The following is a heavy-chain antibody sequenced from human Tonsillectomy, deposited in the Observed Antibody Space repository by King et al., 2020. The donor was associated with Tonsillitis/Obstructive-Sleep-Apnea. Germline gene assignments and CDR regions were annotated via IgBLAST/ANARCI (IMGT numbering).Heavy chain of an antibody. J-gene: IGHJ4*02. V-gene: IGHV5-51*01. CDR2: IYPGDSDT. CDR1: GYSFTSYW. CDR3: ARHPITMVRGVIKYYFDY. Sequence: VQLVESGAEVKKPGESLKISCKGSGYSFTSYWIGWVRQMPGKGLEWMGIIYPGDSDTRYSPSFQGQVTISADKSISTAYLQWSSLKASDTAMYYCARHPITMVRGVIKYYFDYWGQGTLVTVSS. D-gene: IGHD3-10*01.